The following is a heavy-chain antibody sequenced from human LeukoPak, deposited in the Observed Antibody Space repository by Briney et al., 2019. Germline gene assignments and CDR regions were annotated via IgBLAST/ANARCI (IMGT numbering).Heavy chain of an antibody. CDR2: ISGSGGST. D-gene: IGHD3-22*01. CDR1: GFTFNNYV. V-gene: IGHV3-23*01. CDR3: ARDCGTTYYSDSGGHSHSSDHNWFDP. J-gene: IGHJ5*02. Sequence: TGGSLRLSCAASGFTFNNYVMNWVRQTPGKGLEWVSGISGSGGSTYYADSVKGRFTISRDNSDNTLYLYMNSLRAEDSAVYYCARDCGTTYYSDSGGHSHSSDHNWFDPWGQGTLVTVSS.